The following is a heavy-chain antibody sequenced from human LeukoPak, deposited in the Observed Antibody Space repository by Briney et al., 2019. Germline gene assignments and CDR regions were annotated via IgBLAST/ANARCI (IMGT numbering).Heavy chain of an antibody. D-gene: IGHD6-6*01. CDR2: INPNSGGT. V-gene: IGHV1-2*02. CDR1: GYTFTGYY. J-gene: IGHJ4*02. Sequence: GASVKVSCKASGYTFTGYYMHWVRQAPGQGLEWMGWINPNSGGTNYAQKFQGRVTMTRDTSISTAYMKLSRLRSDDTAVYYCAREAIAARRRGFDYWGQGTLVTVSS. CDR3: AREAIAARRRGFDY.